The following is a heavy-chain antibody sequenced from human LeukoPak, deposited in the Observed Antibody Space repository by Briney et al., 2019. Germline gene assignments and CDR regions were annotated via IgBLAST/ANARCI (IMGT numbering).Heavy chain of an antibody. J-gene: IGHJ6*02. D-gene: IGHD2/OR15-2a*01. CDR2: IYYSGTT. Sequence: SETLSLTCTVSGGSISNYYWSWIRQPPGKGLEWNGYIYYSGTTNYNPSLKSRVTISVDMSKNQFSLKLSSVTAADTAVFYCARGKSSSYYYYYGMDVWGQGTTVTVSS. CDR3: ARGKSSSYYYYYGMDV. CDR1: GGSISNYY. V-gene: IGHV4-59*01.